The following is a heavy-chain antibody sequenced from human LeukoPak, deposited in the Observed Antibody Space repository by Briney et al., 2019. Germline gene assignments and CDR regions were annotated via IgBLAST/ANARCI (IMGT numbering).Heavy chain of an antibody. CDR1: GYTSTSYY. Sequence: ASVKVSCKASGYTSTSYYMHWVRQGPGQGLEWMGIINPSGGSTSYAQKFQGRVTMTRDTSTSTVYMELSSLRSEDTAVYYCATVDYDILTGRPGRFDPWGQGTLVTVSS. CDR3: ATVDYDILTGRPGRFDP. V-gene: IGHV1-46*01. J-gene: IGHJ5*02. CDR2: INPSGGST. D-gene: IGHD3-9*01.